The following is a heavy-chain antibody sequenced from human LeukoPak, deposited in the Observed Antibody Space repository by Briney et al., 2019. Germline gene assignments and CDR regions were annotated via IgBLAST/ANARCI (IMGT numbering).Heavy chain of an antibody. D-gene: IGHD1-1*01. CDR1: GGSISSYY. V-gene: IGHV4-59*01. CDR3: ARDTNDAFDI. Sequence: SETLSLTCTVSGGSISSYYWSWIRQPPGKGLEWIGYIYYSGSTNYNPSLRSRVTISVDTSKNQFSLKLSSVTAADTAVYYCARDTNDAFDIWGQGTMVTVSS. CDR2: IYYSGST. J-gene: IGHJ3*02.